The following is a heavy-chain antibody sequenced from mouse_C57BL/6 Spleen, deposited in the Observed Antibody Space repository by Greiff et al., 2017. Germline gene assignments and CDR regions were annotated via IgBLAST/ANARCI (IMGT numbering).Heavy chain of an antibody. V-gene: IGHV1-52*01. D-gene: IGHD2-4*01. CDR3: ARYYYDWGYFDY. CDR1: GYTFTSYW. J-gene: IGHJ2*01. CDR2: IDPSDSET. Sequence: QVQLQQPGAELVRPGSSVKLSCKASGYTFTSYWMHWVKQRPIQGLEWIGNIDPSDSETHYNQKFKDKATLTVDKSSSTAYMQLSSLTSEDSAVYYCARYYYDWGYFDYWGQGTTLTVSS.